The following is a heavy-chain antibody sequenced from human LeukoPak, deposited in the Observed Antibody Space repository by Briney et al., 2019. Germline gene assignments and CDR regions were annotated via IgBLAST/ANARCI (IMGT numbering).Heavy chain of an antibody. D-gene: IGHD3-9*01. CDR1: GGSFSGYY. J-gene: IGHJ3*02. CDR3: ARTGYYDILTGYYLDAFDI. V-gene: IGHV4-34*01. Sequence: SETLSLTCAVYGGSFSGYYWSWIRQPPGKGLEWIGEIDHSGSTNYNPSLESRVTISVDTSKNQFSLKLSSVTAADTAVYYCARTGYYDILTGYYLDAFDIWGQGTMVTVSS. CDR2: IDHSGST.